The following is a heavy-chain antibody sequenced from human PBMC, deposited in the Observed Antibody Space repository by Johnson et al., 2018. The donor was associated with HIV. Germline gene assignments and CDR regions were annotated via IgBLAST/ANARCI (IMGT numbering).Heavy chain of an antibody. CDR2: ISWNSGSI. J-gene: IGHJ3*02. V-gene: IGHV3-9*01. CDR3: ARELGYSSSNDAFDI. CDR1: GFTFDDYA. D-gene: IGHD6-13*01. Sequence: QLVESGGGLVQPGRSLRLSCAASGFTFDDYAMHWVRQAPGKGLEWVSGISWNSGSIGYADSVKGRFTISRDNAKKHLYLQMNSLRAEDTAVYYCARELGYSSSNDAFDIWGQGTMVTVSS.